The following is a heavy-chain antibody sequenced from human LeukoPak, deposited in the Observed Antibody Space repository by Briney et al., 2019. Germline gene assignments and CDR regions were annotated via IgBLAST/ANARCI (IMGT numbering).Heavy chain of an antibody. Sequence: ASVTVSCKASGYTFTSYYMHWVRQAPGQGLEWMGIINPSGGSTSYAQKFQGRVTITADKSTSTAYMELSSLRSEDTAVYYCARDGSGSHLLDVWGQGTTVTVSS. D-gene: IGHD3-10*01. J-gene: IGHJ6*02. CDR1: GYTFTSYY. V-gene: IGHV1-46*01. CDR2: INPSGGST. CDR3: ARDGSGSHLLDV.